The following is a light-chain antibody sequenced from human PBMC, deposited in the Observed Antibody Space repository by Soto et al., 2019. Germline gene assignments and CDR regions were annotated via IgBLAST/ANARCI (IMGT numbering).Light chain of an antibody. J-gene: IGLJ1*01. Sequence: QSVLTQPPSVSGAPGQRVTISCTGSNSNIGAGYDVHWYQQLPRIAPKLLIYGNNIRPSGVPDRFSGSKFATSAYLTISGLQAEDEAEYYCAAWDASLSACVFGNGTKLTVL. CDR2: GNN. CDR3: AAWDASLSACV. V-gene: IGLV1-40*01. CDR1: NSNIGAGYD.